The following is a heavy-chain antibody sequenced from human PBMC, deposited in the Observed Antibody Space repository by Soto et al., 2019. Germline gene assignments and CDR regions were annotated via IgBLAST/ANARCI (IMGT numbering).Heavy chain of an antibody. J-gene: IGHJ4*02. CDR1: GGSVSSRSHY. V-gene: IGHV4-61*01. D-gene: IGHD3-22*01. CDR3: ARDTNYYDLTGSYHWAVYFYY. CDR2: VYHTGNT. Sequence: QVQLQESGPGLVKPSETLSLTCTVSGGSVSSRSHYWSWIRQPPGKGLEWIGYVYHTGNTNYNPALRSRVLISLDTSKNQFSLKMTSVTAAHTAVYYRARDTNYYDLTGSYHWAVYFYYWGQGNPVTFSS.